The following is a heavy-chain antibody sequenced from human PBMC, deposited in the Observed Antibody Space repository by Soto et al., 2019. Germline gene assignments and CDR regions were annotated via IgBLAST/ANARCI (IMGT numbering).Heavy chain of an antibody. D-gene: IGHD3-22*01. CDR1: GYTFVDYA. V-gene: IGHV1-3*01. Sequence: QVRLVQSGAEVKRPGASVKVSCRASGYTFVDYALHWVRQAPGQGLEWGGWMNPKTGNIKSSHKFEDRVSITRDTATSTAYMELSGLRSEDTAVYFCTREAVVADNWFDPWGQGTLVTVSS. CDR3: TREAVVADNWFDP. J-gene: IGHJ5*02. CDR2: MNPKTGNI.